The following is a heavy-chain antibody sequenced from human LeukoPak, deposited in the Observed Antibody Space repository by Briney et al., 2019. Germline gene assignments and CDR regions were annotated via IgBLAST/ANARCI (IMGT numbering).Heavy chain of an antibody. V-gene: IGHV3-23*01. J-gene: IGHJ4*02. Sequence: GGSLRLSCAGSEFTLSSYAMSCVRQAPGKGREWVSAISGSGGGTYYTHSVKGRFTISRDNSKNTLFLQMNSLRAEDTAVYYCAKPYSVHTFSYYFDFWGQGALVTVSS. D-gene: IGHD5/OR15-5a*01. CDR1: EFTLSSYA. CDR2: ISGSGGGT. CDR3: AKPYSVHTFSYYFDF.